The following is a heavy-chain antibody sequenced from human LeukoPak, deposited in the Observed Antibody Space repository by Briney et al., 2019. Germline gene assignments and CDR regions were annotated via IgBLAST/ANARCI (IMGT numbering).Heavy chain of an antibody. J-gene: IGHJ6*02. CDR3: AKDRLFGSGLNGPHYYYGMDV. Sequence: GGSLRLSCAASGFSFSNYGMHWVRQAPGKGLEWVAVILYDGNNKHYAESVKGRFTISRDNSNNMLYLQMNSLRPEDTAVYYCAKDRLFGSGLNGPHYYYGMDVWGQGTTVTVSS. CDR1: GFSFSNYG. D-gene: IGHD1-26*01. CDR2: ILYDGNNK. V-gene: IGHV3-30*18.